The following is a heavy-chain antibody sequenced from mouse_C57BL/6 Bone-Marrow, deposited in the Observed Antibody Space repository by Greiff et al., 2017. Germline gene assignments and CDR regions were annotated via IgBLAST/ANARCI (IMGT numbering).Heavy chain of an antibody. J-gene: IGHJ2*01. CDR2: IYPRDGST. CDR1: GYTFTDHT. D-gene: IGHD1-1*01. CDR3: ARGNYYGRSYLDY. Sequence: QVQLQQSDAELVKPGASVKISCKVSGYTFTDHTIHWMKQRPEQGLEWIGNIYPRDGSTKYNEKVKGKATLTADKSSSTAYMQLNSLTSEDSAVXLCARGNYYGRSYLDYGGQGTTLTVSS. V-gene: IGHV1-78*01.